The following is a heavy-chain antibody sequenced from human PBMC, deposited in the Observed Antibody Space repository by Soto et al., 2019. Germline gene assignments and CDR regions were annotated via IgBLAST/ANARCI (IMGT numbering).Heavy chain of an antibody. V-gene: IGHV1-69*13. CDR2: IIPIFGTA. CDR3: ARALSYGSGSYYNLDRDDY. J-gene: IGHJ4*02. CDR1: GGTFSSYA. Sequence: SVKVSCKASGGTFSSYAISLVRQAPGQGLEWMGGIIPIFGTANYAQKFQGRVTITADESTSTAYMELSSLRSEDTAVYYCARALSYGSGSYYNLDRDDYWGQ. D-gene: IGHD3-10*01.